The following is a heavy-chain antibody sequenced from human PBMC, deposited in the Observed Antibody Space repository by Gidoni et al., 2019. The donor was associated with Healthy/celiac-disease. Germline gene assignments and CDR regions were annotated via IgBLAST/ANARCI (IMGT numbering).Heavy chain of an antibody. CDR2: INHSGST. CDR3: ARGRGYVWGSYRPPRN. CDR1: GGSFSGYY. Sequence: QVQLQQWGAGLLKPSETLSLTCAVYGGSFSGYYWSWIRQPPGKGLEWIGEINHSGSTNYNPSLKSRVTISVDTSKNQFSLKLSSVTAADTAVYYCARGRGYVWGSYRPPRNWGQGTLVTVSS. V-gene: IGHV4-34*01. D-gene: IGHD3-16*02. J-gene: IGHJ4*02.